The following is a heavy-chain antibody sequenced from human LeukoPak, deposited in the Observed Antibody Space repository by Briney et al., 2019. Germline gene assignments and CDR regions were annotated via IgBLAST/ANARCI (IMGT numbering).Heavy chain of an antibody. Sequence: SETLSLTCTVSGGSISSSSYCWGWIRQPPGKGLEWIGSIYYSGSTYYNPSLKSRVTISVDTSKNQFSLKLSSMTAADTAVYYCARVPDSGSYYYYMDVWGKGTTVTVSS. CDR1: GGSISSSSYC. CDR2: IYYSGST. CDR3: ARVPDSGSYYYYMDV. V-gene: IGHV4-39*07. J-gene: IGHJ6*03. D-gene: IGHD1-26*01.